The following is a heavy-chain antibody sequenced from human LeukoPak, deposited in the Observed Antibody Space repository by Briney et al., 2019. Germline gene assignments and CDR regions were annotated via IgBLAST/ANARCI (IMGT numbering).Heavy chain of an antibody. CDR2: INNDGSTT. V-gene: IGHV3-74*01. CDR3: AKAGVSFDP. CDR1: GFPFSNNW. Sequence: GGSLRLSCVASGFPFSNNWMHWVRQAPGKRLVWVSRINNDGSTTNYADSVKGRFTISRDNARRTLYLQMNSLRAEDTAMYYCAKAGVSFDPWGQGTLVTVSS. J-gene: IGHJ5*02.